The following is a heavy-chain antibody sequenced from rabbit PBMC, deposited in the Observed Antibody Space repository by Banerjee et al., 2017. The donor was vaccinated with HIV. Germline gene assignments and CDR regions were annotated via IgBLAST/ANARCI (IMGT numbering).Heavy chain of an antibody. CDR3: ARSTDSTWYFNL. CDR1: GFDFSSYY. Sequence: QLKESGGGLVQPGGSLKLSCKASGFDFSSYYMNWVRQAPGKGLEWIGYIDPVFDTTYYASWVNGRFTISSHNAQNTLYLQLNSLTAADTATYFCARSTDSTWYFNLWGPGTLVTVS. J-gene: IGHJ4*01. V-gene: IGHV1S7*01. D-gene: IGHD7-1*01. CDR2: IDPVFDTT.